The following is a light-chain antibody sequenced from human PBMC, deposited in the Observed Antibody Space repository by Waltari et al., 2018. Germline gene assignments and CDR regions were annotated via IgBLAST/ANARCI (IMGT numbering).Light chain of an antibody. J-gene: IGKJ1*01. CDR3: QQYDNWLGT. Sequence: EIVMPQPPATLSVFPGERATLSFRASRSIRSNLAWYQHKPGQAPRLLIYGASTRADSIPARCSGGGSGTEFTLTISSLQSADFAVYFCQQYDNWLGTFGQGTKVEIK. CDR2: GAS. CDR1: RSIRSN. V-gene: IGKV3-15*01.